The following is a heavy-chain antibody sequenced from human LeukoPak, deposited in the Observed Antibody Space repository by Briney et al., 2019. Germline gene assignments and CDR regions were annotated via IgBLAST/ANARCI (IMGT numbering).Heavy chain of an antibody. CDR2: INPNSGGT. CDR1: GYTFTGYY. V-gene: IGHV1-2*02. D-gene: IGHD6-6*01. Sequence: GASVKVSCKASGYTFTGYYMHWVRQAPGQGLEWMGWINPNSGGTNYAQKFQGRVTKTRDTSISTAYMELSRLRSDDTAVYYCARDGSSIAARCWFDPWGQGTLVTVSS. CDR3: ARDGSSIAARCWFDP. J-gene: IGHJ5*02.